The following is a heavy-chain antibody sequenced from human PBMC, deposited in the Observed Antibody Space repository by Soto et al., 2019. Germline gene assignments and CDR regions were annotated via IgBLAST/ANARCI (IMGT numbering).Heavy chain of an antibody. V-gene: IGHV4-61*01. CDR3: ARTYYVMDV. Sequence: SVTQCRTWHVSLGSVSGGSYYWSWIRQPPGKGLEWIGYIYYSGSTNYNPSLKSRVTISVDTSKNQFSRKLSSVTAADTAVYYCARTYYVMDVWVQGTMV. J-gene: IGHJ6*02. CDR2: IYYSGST. CDR1: LGSVSGGSYY.